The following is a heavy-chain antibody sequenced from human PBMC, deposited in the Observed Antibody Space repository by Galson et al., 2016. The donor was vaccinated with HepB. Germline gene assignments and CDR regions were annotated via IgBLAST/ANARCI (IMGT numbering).Heavy chain of an antibody. CDR2: IDWDDDK. CDR1: GFSLTTNGMC. Sequence: PALVKPTQTLTLTCTFSGFSLTTNGMCVSWIRQPPGKALEWLALIDWDDDKYYNTSLKTRLTISKDTSKNQVLLTVINLDPVDTATYYCARCVAAAGTFAFDIWGQGTMVTVSS. V-gene: IGHV2-70*13. CDR3: ARCVAAAGTFAFDI. J-gene: IGHJ3*02. D-gene: IGHD6-25*01.